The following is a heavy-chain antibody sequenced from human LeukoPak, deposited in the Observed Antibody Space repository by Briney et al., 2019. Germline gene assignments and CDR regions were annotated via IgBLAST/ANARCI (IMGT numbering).Heavy chain of an antibody. CDR3: AGDMVRGVTYYYYYMDV. V-gene: IGHV3-30*04. Sequence: GGSLRLSCAASGFTFSSYAMQWVRQAPGKGLEWVAVISYDGSNKYYADSVKGRFTISRDNSQHSLYLQMNSLRAEDTAVYYCAGDMVRGVTYYYYYMDVWGKGTTVTVSS. CDR1: GFTFSSYA. CDR2: ISYDGSNK. J-gene: IGHJ6*03. D-gene: IGHD3-10*01.